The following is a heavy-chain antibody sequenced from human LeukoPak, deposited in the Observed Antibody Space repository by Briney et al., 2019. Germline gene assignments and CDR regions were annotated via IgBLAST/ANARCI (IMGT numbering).Heavy chain of an antibody. CDR2: ISDYNGNT. Sequence: ASVKVSCKASGYTLTSYGISWVRHAPGQGLEWMGWISDYNGNTNYAQKLQGRVTMTTDTSTSTAYMELRSLRSYDTAVYYCARDKPSGYGDYGIDYWGQGTLVTVSS. J-gene: IGHJ4*02. D-gene: IGHD4-17*01. CDR3: ARDKPSGYGDYGIDY. CDR1: GYTLTSYG. V-gene: IGHV1-18*01.